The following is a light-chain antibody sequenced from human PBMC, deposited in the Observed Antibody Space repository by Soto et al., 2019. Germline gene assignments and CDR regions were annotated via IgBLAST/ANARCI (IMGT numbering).Light chain of an antibody. CDR3: SSYTSSSPVV. CDR1: SSNIGRNY. CDR2: DDN. J-gene: IGLJ2*01. Sequence: QSVLTQPPSVSAAPGQKVTISCSGSSSNIGRNYVSWHQQFPGTAPKVLIYDDNHRPSGIPDRFSGSKSGTSATLDITGLQTGDEADYYCSSYTSSSPVVFGGGTKLTVL. V-gene: IGLV1-51*01.